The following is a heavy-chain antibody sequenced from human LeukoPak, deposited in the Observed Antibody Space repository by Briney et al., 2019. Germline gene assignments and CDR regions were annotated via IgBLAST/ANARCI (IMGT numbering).Heavy chain of an antibody. V-gene: IGHV4-34*01. CDR1: GGSFSGYY. Sequence: SETLSLTCAVYGGSFSGYYWSWIRQPPGKGLEWIGEINHSGSTNYNPSHKSRVTISVDTSKNQFSLKLSSVTAADTAVYYCARTGHCSGGSCYSSDYWGQGTLVTVSS. CDR2: INHSGST. CDR3: ARTGHCSGGSCYSSDY. D-gene: IGHD2-15*01. J-gene: IGHJ4*02.